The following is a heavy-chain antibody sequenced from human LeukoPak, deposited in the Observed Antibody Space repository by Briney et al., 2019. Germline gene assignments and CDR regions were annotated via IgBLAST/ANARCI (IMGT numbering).Heavy chain of an antibody. D-gene: IGHD4-17*01. CDR2: VSYDGSNK. CDR1: GLTFFSYA. Sequence: GGSLRLSCAASGLTFFSYAVLELRQAPGKGLEWVAVVSYDGSNKYYADSVKGRFTISRDNSKNSLHLQINSLRAEHTAEFYCSRDHRGSHYGPVDYWGQGTLVTVSS. CDR3: SRDHRGSHYGPVDY. J-gene: IGHJ4*02. V-gene: IGHV3-30*14.